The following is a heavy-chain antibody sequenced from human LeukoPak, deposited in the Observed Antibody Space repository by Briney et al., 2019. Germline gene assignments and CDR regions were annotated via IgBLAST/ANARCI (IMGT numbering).Heavy chain of an antibody. CDR2: ISSSGGST. V-gene: IGHV3-23*01. J-gene: IGHJ3*02. Sequence: GGSLRLSCAASGFTFSSYAMSWVRQAPGKGLEWVSAISSSGGSTYYIDSVKGRFTISRDSSKNTLYLQMSSLRAEDTAVYYCAFLGGGWLDAFDIWGQGTMVTVSS. CDR1: GFTFSSYA. D-gene: IGHD5-24*01. CDR3: AFLGGGWLDAFDI.